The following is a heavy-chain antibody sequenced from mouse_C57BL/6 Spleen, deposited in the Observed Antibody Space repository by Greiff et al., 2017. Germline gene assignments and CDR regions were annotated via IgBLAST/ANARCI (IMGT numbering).Heavy chain of an antibody. J-gene: IGHJ2*01. D-gene: IGHD1-1*01. CDR2: IDPSDSET. CDR3: ALGYYGSSEY. V-gene: IGHV1-52*01. Sequence: VQLQQSGAELVRPGSSVKLSCKASGYTFTSYWMHWVKQRPIQGLEWIGNIDPSDSETHYNQKFKDKATLTVDKSSSTAYMQLSSLTSEDSAVYYCALGYYGSSEYWGQGTTLTVSS. CDR1: GYTFTSYW.